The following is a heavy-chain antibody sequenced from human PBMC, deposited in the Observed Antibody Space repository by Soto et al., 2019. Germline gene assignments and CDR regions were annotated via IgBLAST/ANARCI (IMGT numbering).Heavy chain of an antibody. CDR1: GFTFSSYS. Sequence: EVQLVESGGGLVKPGGSLRLSCAASGFTFSSYSMNWVRQAPGKGLEWVSSISSSSSYIYYADSVKGRFTISRDNAKNSLYLQMNCLRAEDTAVYYCARGGSIGSSWRYYFDYWGQGTLVTVSS. CDR3: ARGGSIGSSWRYYFDY. V-gene: IGHV3-21*01. J-gene: IGHJ4*02. CDR2: ISSSSSYI. D-gene: IGHD6-13*01.